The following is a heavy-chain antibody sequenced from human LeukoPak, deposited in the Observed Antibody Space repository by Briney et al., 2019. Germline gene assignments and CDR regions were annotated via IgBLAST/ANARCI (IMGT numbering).Heavy chain of an antibody. J-gene: IGHJ4*02. D-gene: IGHD5-12*01. CDR2: LSSGGGGTT. V-gene: IGHV3-23*01. Sequence: GGSLRLSCAASGFTFSSYAMTWVRQAPGKGLEWVSALSSGGGGTTYYADSVKGRFTISRDNSKNTLYLQMNSLRAEDTAVYCCARGTPDSGQGYWGQGTLVTVSS. CDR1: GFTFSSYA. CDR3: ARGTPDSGQGY.